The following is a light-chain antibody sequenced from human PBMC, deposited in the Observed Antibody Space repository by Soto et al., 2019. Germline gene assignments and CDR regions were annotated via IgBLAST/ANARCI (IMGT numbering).Light chain of an antibody. CDR2: AAS. J-gene: IGKJ5*01. CDR1: QSISSY. V-gene: IGKV1-39*01. Sequence: DIQMTQSPSSLSASVGDRVTITCRASQSISSYLNWYQQKPGKAPKLLIYAASSLQSGVPSRFSGSGSGTDFTLTISSLQPEDFATYYCQQANSFSFGQGTRLEIK. CDR3: QQANSFS.